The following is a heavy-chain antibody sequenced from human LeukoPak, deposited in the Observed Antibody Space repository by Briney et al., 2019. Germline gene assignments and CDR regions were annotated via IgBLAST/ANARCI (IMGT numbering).Heavy chain of an antibody. D-gene: IGHD5-18*01. Sequence: SETLSLTCAVYGGSFSGYYWSWIRQPPGKGLEWIGEINHSGSTNYNPSLKSRVTISVDTSKNQFSLKLSSVTAADTAVYYCARDVGRYTYGYRPTELYWYFDLWGRGTQVTVSS. CDR1: GGSFSGYY. CDR2: INHSGST. J-gene: IGHJ2*01. V-gene: IGHV4-34*01. CDR3: ARDVGRYTYGYRPTELYWYFDL.